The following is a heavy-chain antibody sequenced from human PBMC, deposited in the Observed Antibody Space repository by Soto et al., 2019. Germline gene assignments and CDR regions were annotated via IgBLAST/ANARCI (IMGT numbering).Heavy chain of an antibody. D-gene: IGHD3-10*01. CDR3: ARVPPYGSGSYYKGIHAFDI. CDR2: INPNSGGT. CDR1: GYTFTGYY. J-gene: IGHJ3*02. V-gene: IGHV1-2*02. Sequence: ASVKVSCKASGYTFTGYYMHWVRQAPGQGLEWMGWINPNSGGTNYAQKFQGRVTMTRDTSISTAYMELSRLRSDDTAVYYCARVPPYGSGSYYKGIHAFDIWGQGTMVTVSS.